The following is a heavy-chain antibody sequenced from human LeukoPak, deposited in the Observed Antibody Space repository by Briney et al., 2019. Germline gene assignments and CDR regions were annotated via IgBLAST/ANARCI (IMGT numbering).Heavy chain of an antibody. D-gene: IGHD6-13*01. CDR1: GYTFTSYG. CDR2: ISAYNGNT. J-gene: IGHJ1*01. Sequence: ASVKVSCKASGYTFTSYGISWVRQAPGQGLEWMGWISAYNGNTNYAQKLQGRVTMTTDTSTSTAYMELRSLRSDATAVYYCARDYRGHIAASRGDFQHWGQGTLVTVSS. CDR3: ARDYRGHIAASRGDFQH. V-gene: IGHV1-18*04.